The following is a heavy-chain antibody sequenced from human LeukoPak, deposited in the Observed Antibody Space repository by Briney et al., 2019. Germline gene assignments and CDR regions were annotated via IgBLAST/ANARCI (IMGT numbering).Heavy chain of an antibody. D-gene: IGHD1-26*01. J-gene: IGHJ4*02. CDR1: GFTFDDYA. V-gene: IGHV3-9*01. CDR2: ISWNSGSI. CDR3: AKDIGDSPLGAPADY. Sequence: PGRSLRLSCAASGFTFDDYAMHWVRHAPGKGLEWVSGISWNSGSIGYADSVKGRFTISRDNAKNSLYLQMNSLRAEDTALYYCAKDIGDSPLGAPADYWGQGTLVTVSS.